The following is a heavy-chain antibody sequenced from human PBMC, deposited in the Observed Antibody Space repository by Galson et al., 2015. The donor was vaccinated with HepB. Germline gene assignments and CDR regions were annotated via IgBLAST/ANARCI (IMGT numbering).Heavy chain of an antibody. CDR1: GFTFDDYT. CDR2: ISWDGRST. CDR3: AKDMFSTTVTTSVFDY. V-gene: IGHV3-43*01. D-gene: IGHD4-17*01. Sequence: SLRLSCAASGFTFDDYTMHWVRQAPGKGLEWVSLISWDGRSTYYADSVKGRFTISRDNSKNSLYLQMNSLRTEDTALYYCAKDMFSTTVTTSVFDYWGQGTLVTVSS. J-gene: IGHJ4*02.